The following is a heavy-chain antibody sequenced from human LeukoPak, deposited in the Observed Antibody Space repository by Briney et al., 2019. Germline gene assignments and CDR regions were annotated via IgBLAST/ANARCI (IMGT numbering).Heavy chain of an antibody. V-gene: IGHV3-74*01. CDR1: GFTFSSYW. J-gene: IGHJ4*02. CDR3: ARDQGSFDY. Sequence: GGSLRLSCAASGFTFSSYWMHWIRQAPGKGLVWVSRIHSDGIGTSYADSVRGRFTIPRDNAKNTVYLQMNSLRAEDTAVYYCARDQGSFDYWGQGTLVTVSS. CDR2: IHSDGIGT.